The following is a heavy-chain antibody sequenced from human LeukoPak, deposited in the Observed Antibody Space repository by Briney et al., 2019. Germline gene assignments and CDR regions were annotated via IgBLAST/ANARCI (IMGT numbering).Heavy chain of an antibody. CDR1: GFTFGDYT. Sequence: GGSLRLSCAASGFTFGDYTMHWVRQAPGKGLEWVSLISWDGGSTYYADSVKGRFTISRDNSKNSLYLQMNSLRTEDTALYYCAKALVGAALYYYYGMDVWGQGTTVTVSS. CDR3: AKALVGAALYYYYGMDV. J-gene: IGHJ6*02. V-gene: IGHV3-43*01. D-gene: IGHD6-13*01. CDR2: ISWDGGST.